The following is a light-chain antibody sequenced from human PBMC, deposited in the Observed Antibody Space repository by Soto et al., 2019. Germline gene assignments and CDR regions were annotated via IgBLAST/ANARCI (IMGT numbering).Light chain of an antibody. Sequence: QSVLTQPASVSGSPGQSITISCTGTSSDVGGYNYVSWYQQHPGKAPKLMIYDVSYRPSGVSNRFSGSKSGNTASLTISGLQADDEADYYCSSYTSSSTVVFGGGTKPPS. CDR1: SSDVGGYNY. CDR2: DVS. J-gene: IGLJ3*02. V-gene: IGLV2-14*03. CDR3: SSYTSSSTVV.